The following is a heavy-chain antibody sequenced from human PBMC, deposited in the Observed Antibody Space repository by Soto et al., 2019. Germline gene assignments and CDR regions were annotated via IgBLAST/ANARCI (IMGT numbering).Heavy chain of an antibody. D-gene: IGHD3-9*01. CDR2: ISFNGRKK. CDR1: GFNFTYNA. J-gene: IGHJ2*01. CDR3: ARDWLRRDDILTPSWNFNL. Sequence: QEQLVESGGGVVRPGKSLRLSCEASGFNFTYNAMHWVRQAPGKGLEWVAVISFNGRKKFYARSVKGRFTISRDNSKNTLYLPMNNLRAGDTAVYYCARDWLRRDDILTPSWNFNLWGQGTLVTAS. V-gene: IGHV3-30*04.